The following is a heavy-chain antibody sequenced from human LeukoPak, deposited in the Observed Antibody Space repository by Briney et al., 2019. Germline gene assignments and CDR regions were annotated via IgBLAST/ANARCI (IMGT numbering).Heavy chain of an antibody. Sequence: PGGSLRLSCAASGFTFNTYWMTWVRQAPGKGLEWVSSISSSSSYIYYADSVKGRFTISRDNAKNSLYLQMNSLRAEDTAVYYCASERGFVGKPDYWGPGTLVIVSS. D-gene: IGHD1-14*01. CDR2: ISSSSSYI. J-gene: IGHJ4*02. CDR3: ASERGFVGKPDY. CDR1: GFTFNTYW. V-gene: IGHV3-21*01.